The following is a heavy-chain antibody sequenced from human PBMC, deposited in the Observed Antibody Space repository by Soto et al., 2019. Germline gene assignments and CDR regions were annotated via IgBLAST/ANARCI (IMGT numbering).Heavy chain of an antibody. V-gene: IGHV3-9*01. Sequence: LRLSCAASGFTFDDYAMHWVRQVPGKGLEWVSGINWNSGSIGYGDSVKGRFAISRDNAKNSLHLQMNSLSVEDTAFYYCVKDESINWYSGHFRHWGQGTLVTVSS. CDR3: VKDESINWYSGHFRH. CDR2: INWNSGSI. CDR1: GFTFDDYA. J-gene: IGHJ1*01. D-gene: IGHD6-13*01.